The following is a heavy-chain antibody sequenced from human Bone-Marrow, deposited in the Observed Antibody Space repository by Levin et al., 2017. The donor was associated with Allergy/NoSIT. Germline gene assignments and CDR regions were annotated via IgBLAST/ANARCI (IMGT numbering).Heavy chain of an antibody. CDR1: GYSFTSYW. CDR2: IDPSDSYT. Sequence: KVSCKGSGYSFTSYWISWVRQMPGKGLEWMGRIDPSDSYTNYSPSFQGHVTISADKSISTAYLQWSSLKASDTAMYYCAREEDYGDYDGGADYWGQGTLVTVSS. V-gene: IGHV5-10-1*01. J-gene: IGHJ4*02. CDR3: AREEDYGDYDGGADY. D-gene: IGHD4-17*01.